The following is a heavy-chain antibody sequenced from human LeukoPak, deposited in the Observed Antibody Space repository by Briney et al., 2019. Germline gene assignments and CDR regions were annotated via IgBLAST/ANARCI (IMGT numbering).Heavy chain of an antibody. CDR3: ARVKQLDGFYY. D-gene: IGHD6-6*01. V-gene: IGHV4-30-4*08. CDR1: GGSISSDDYY. Sequence: SQTLSLTCTVSGGSISSDDYYWNWIRQPPGKGLEWIGYIHYSGITYYNPSLKSRVIMSVDTSRNQFSLKLSSVTAADTAVYYCARVKQLDGFYYWGQGTLVTVSS. CDR2: IHYSGIT. J-gene: IGHJ4*02.